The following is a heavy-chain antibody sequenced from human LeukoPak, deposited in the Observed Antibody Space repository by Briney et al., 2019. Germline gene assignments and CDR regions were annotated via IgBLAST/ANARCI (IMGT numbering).Heavy chain of an antibody. CDR1: VGSISSYY. Sequence: SETLSLTCTVSVGSISSYYWNCIRQPAGGGLEWVGRIYTSGSTNYNPSLKSRVTMSVDTSKNQFSLKMSSVTAADTAVYYCARDGDIVAHFDYWGQGTLVTVSS. J-gene: IGHJ4*02. D-gene: IGHD5-12*01. CDR3: ARDGDIVAHFDY. CDR2: IYTSGST. V-gene: IGHV4-4*07.